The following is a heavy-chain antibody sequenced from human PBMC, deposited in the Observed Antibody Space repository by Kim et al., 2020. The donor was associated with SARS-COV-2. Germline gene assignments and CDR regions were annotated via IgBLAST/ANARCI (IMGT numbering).Heavy chain of an antibody. D-gene: IGHD3-10*01. CDR1: GGSFSGYY. Sequence: SETLSLTCAVYGGSFSGYYWSWIRQPPGKGLEWIGEINHSGSTNYNPSLKSRVTISVDTSKNQFSLKLSSVTAADTAVYYCARGWLWYYGSGSPYYYYGMDVWGQGTTVTVSS. V-gene: IGHV4-34*01. J-gene: IGHJ6*02. CDR2: INHSGST. CDR3: ARGWLWYYGSGSPYYYYGMDV.